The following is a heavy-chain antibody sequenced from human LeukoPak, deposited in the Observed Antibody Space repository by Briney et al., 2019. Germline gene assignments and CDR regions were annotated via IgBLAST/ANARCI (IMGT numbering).Heavy chain of an antibody. J-gene: IGHJ4*02. CDR2: IYYTGST. D-gene: IGHD3-10*01. CDR3: ARGYGSGSYFDY. V-gene: IGHV4-59*01. Sequence: SETPSLTCTVSGGSITSYHWSWIRQPPGKGLEWIGYIYYTGSTNYNPSLKSRVTISVDMSKNQFSLKLSSVTAADTAVYYCARGYGSGSYFDYWGQGSLVTVSS. CDR1: GGSITSYH.